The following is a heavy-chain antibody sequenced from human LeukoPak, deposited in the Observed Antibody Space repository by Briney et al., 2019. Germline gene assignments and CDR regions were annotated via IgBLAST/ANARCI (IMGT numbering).Heavy chain of an antibody. D-gene: IGHD6-13*01. CDR2: ISTSGSTI. CDR3: ARRRLSSSWYPDYFDY. Sequence: PGGSLRLSCAASGFTFSDYYMNWIRQAPGKGLEWVSYISTSGSTIYYADSVKGRFTISRDNAKNSLYLQMNSLRAEDTAVYYCARRRLSSSWYPDYFDYWGQGTLVTVSS. CDR1: GFTFSDYY. J-gene: IGHJ4*02. V-gene: IGHV3-11*04.